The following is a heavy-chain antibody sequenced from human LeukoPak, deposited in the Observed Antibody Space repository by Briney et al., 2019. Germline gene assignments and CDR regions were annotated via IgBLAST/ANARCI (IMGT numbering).Heavy chain of an antibody. CDR2: IFYSGTT. D-gene: IGHD5-18*01. V-gene: IGHV4-39*01. J-gene: IGHJ5*01. Sequence: PSETLSLTCLVSGASVSSSSYFWGWIRQPPGKGLEWIGSIFYSGTTYYNPSLKSRVTISVDTSKNQFSLRLSSVTAADTAVYYCASTRAYNYGYQLLNWFDSWGQGTLVTVSS. CDR1: GASVSSSSYF. CDR3: ASTRAYNYGYQLLNWFDS.